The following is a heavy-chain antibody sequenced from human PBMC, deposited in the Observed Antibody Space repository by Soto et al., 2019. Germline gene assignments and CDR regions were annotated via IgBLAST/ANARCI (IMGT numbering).Heavy chain of an antibody. CDR1: GFTFSSYA. CDR2: ISSNGGST. J-gene: IGHJ4*02. V-gene: IGHV3-64*01. CDR3: ARGPGYYFDY. Sequence: PGGSLRLSCAASGFTFSSYAMHWVRQAPGKGLEYVSAISSNGGSTYYANSVKGRFTISRDNSKNTLYLQMGSLRAEDMAVYCCARGPGYYFDYWGQGTLVTVSS.